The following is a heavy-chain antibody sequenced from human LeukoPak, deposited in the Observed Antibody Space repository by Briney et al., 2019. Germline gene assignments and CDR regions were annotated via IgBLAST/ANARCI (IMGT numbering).Heavy chain of an antibody. D-gene: IGHD6-19*01. CDR3: ARAVADAFDI. V-gene: IGHV4-59*08. J-gene: IGHJ3*02. CDR2: IYYSGST. Sequence: PSETLTLTCTVSGGSISSYYWSWIRQPPGKGLEWIGYIYYSGSTNYNPSLKSRVTISVDTSKNQFSLKLSSVTAADTAVYYCARAVADAFDIWGQGTMVTVSS. CDR1: GGSISSYY.